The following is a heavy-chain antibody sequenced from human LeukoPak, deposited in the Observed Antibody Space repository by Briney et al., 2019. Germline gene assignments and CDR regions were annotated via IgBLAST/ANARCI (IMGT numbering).Heavy chain of an antibody. J-gene: IGHJ4*02. CDR1: GYTFTDSY. V-gene: IGHV1-2*02. Sequence: ASVKVSCKASGYTFTDSYMHWVRQAPGQGLEWMGWINPKTGGANYAQRFQGRVTMTRDTSIRTAYMELNSLRSDDTAVYYCARDGRLTIFVRGIITEGSPPKNWGQGTLVTVSS. CDR3: ARDGRLTIFVRGIITEGSPPKN. CDR2: INPKTGGA. D-gene: IGHD3-10*01.